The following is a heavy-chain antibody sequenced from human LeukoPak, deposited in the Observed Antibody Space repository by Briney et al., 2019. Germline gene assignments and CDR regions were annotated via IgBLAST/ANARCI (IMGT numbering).Heavy chain of an antibody. J-gene: IGHJ4*02. CDR1: GGTFISYA. D-gene: IGHD3-10*01. Sequence: SVKVSCKASGGTFISYAISWVRQAPGQGLEWMGGIIPIFGTANYAQKFQGRVTITADKSTSTAYMELSSLRSEDTAAYYCARHADYYGSGSYDYWGQGTLVTVSS. CDR2: IIPIFGTA. CDR3: ARHADYYGSGSYDY. V-gene: IGHV1-69*06.